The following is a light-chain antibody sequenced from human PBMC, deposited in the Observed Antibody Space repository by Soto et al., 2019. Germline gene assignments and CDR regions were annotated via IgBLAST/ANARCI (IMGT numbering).Light chain of an antibody. CDR3: QQYYSTPYT. CDR1: QTVLYSSNNKNY. Sequence: DIVMTQSADSLAVSLGERATINCKSSQTVLYSSNNKNYLAWYQLKPGQPPKLPIYWASTRESGVPDRFSGSGSGTDFTLTISSLQAEDVAVYYCQQYYSTPYTFGHGTKLELK. CDR2: WAS. V-gene: IGKV4-1*01. J-gene: IGKJ2*01.